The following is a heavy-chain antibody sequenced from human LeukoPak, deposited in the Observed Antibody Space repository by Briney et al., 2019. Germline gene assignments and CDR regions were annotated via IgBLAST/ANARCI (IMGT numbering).Heavy chain of an antibody. V-gene: IGHV4-39*01. Sequence: SETLSLTCSVSGGSINSRSYYWGWIRQSSGKGLEWIGSIYYSGNTYYNPSLKSRVTISVDTSNNQFSLKLSSVTAADTAVYFCARHAPIKTAVTTSHAFDIWGQGAMVTVSS. D-gene: IGHD4-17*01. CDR3: ARHAPIKTAVTTSHAFDI. CDR2: IYYSGNT. J-gene: IGHJ3*02. CDR1: GGSINSRSYY.